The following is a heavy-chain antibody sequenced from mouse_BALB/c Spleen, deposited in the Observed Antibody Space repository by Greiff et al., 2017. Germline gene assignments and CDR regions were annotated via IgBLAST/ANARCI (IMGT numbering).Heavy chain of an antibody. J-gene: IGHJ4*01. CDR1: GFAFSSYD. CDR3: ARRWDY. CDR2: ISSGGGST. Sequence: EVQGVESGGGLVKPGGSLKLSCAASGFAFSSYDMSWVRQTPEKRLEWVAYISSGGGSTYYPDTVKGRFTISRDNAKNTLYLQMSSLKSEDTAMYYCARRWDYWGQGTSVTVSS. V-gene: IGHV5-12-1*01.